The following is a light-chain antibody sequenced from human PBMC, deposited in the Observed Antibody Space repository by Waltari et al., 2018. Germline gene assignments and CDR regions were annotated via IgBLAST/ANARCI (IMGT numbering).Light chain of an antibody. CDR2: WAS. CDR1: RSVLDTSKNKNF. J-gene: IGKJ2*01. CDR3: QQYYAAPYT. V-gene: IGKV4-1*01. Sequence: DIVMTQSPDSLAVSLGGRATINCKSSRSVLDTSKNKNFLDWYQLKPGQSPKLLIYWASSRESGVPDRFSASVSGTDFTLTISSLQAEDVAIYSCQQYYAAPYTFGQGTKVEIK.